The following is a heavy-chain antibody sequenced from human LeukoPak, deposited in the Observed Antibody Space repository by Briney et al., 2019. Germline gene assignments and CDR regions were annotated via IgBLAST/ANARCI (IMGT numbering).Heavy chain of an antibody. CDR1: EFTLSSYD. J-gene: IGHJ4*02. D-gene: IGHD2-8*02. V-gene: IGHV3-23*01. CDR2: IFPSGGEI. Sequence: PGGSLRLSCAASEFTLSSYDMHWVRQPPGKGLEWVSSIFPSGGEIHYADSVRGRFTISRDNSKSTLSLQMNSLRAEDTAIYYCATYRQVLLPFESWGQGTLVTVSS. CDR3: ATYRQVLLPFES.